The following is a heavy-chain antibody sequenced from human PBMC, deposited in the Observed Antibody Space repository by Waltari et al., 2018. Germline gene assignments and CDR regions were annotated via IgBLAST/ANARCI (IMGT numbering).Heavy chain of an antibody. CDR3: ARKWGGYSSGWWDY. V-gene: IGHV4-4*02. J-gene: IGHJ4*02. CDR2: MYHGGST. D-gene: IGHD6-19*01. CDR1: GGSITSDTW. Sequence: QVQLQESGPGLVKPSGTLSLTCAVSGGSITSDTWWSWVRQPPGKGLEWIGEMYHGGSTNYNPSLRSRVTISLDKSKNQFSLKLSSVTAADTAVYYCARKWGGYSSGWWDYWGQGTLVTVSS.